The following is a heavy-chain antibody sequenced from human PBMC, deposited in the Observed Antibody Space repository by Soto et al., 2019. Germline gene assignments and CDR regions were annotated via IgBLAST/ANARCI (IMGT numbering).Heavy chain of an antibody. Sequence: ASVKVSCKASGYTFTSYYMHWVRQAPGQGLEWMGIINPSGGSTSYAQKFQGRVTMTRDTSTSTVYMELSSLRSEDTAVYYCAREDAGVAVAGVLDPWGQGTLVTVSS. V-gene: IGHV1-46*03. CDR2: INPSGGST. J-gene: IGHJ5*02. CDR3: AREDAGVAVAGVLDP. D-gene: IGHD6-19*01. CDR1: GYTFTSYY.